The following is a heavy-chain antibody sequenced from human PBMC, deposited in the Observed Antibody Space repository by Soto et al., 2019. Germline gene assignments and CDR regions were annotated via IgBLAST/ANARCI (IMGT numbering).Heavy chain of an antibody. CDR3: AREKEVATIFDDFDI. V-gene: IGHV3-33*01. CDR2: KWYDGSNK. D-gene: IGHD5-12*01. J-gene: IGHJ3*02. CDR1: GFTFSSYG. Sequence: GGSLRLSCAASGFTFSSYGMHWVRQAPGKGLELVAVKWYDGSNKYYADSVKGRFTISRDNSKNTLYLQMDSLRAEDTAVYYCAREKEVATIFDDFDIWGQGEMVTVSS.